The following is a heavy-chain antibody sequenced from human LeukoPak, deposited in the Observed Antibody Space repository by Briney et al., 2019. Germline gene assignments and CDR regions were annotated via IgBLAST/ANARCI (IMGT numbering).Heavy chain of an antibody. D-gene: IGHD6-6*01. CDR1: GYIFTGYY. CDR2: INPNSGGT. Sequence: ASVKVSCKTSGYIFTGYYMHWVRQAPGQGLEWMGWINPNSGGTNYAQKFQGRVTMTRDTSISTAYMEVSRLRSDDTAVYYCARDLSIAARPAFDYWGQGTLVTVSS. V-gene: IGHV1-2*02. J-gene: IGHJ4*02. CDR3: ARDLSIAARPAFDY.